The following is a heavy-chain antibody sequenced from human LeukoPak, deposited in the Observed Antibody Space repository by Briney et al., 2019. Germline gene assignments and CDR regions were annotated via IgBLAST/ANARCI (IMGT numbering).Heavy chain of an antibody. Sequence: SETLSFTCTVSDGSISSHYWSWIRQPPGKGLEWIGHFAYSGTTSYNASLKSRVTISVDTSKNQFSLKLTSVTAADTAVYYCARPHSSGWYGVYDIWGQGTMVTVSS. CDR3: ARPHSSGWYGVYDI. J-gene: IGHJ3*02. V-gene: IGHV4-59*08. CDR2: FAYSGTT. CDR1: DGSISSHY. D-gene: IGHD6-19*01.